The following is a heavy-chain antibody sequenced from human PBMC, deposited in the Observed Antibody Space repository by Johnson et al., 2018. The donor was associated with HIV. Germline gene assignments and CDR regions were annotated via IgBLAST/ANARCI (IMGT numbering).Heavy chain of an antibody. V-gene: IGHV3-15*01. Sequence: LEWVGRIKSKTDGGTTDYAAPVKGRFTISRDDSKNTLYLQMNSLKTEDTAVYYCTTDRDAFDIWGQGTMVTVSS. J-gene: IGHJ3*02. CDR2: IKSKTDGGTT. CDR3: TTDRDAFDI.